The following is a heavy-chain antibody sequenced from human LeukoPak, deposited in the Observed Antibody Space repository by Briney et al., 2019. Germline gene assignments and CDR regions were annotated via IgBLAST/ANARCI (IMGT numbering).Heavy chain of an antibody. CDR3: ARAPASYYYYMDV. CDR1: GFTFSSYW. CDR2: ISYDGSNK. J-gene: IGHJ6*03. V-gene: IGHV3-30-3*01. Sequence: GGSLRLSCAASGFTFSSYWMHWVRQAPGKGLEWVAVISYDGSNKYYADSVKGRFTISRDNSKNTLYLQMNSLRAEDTAVYYCARAPASYYYYMDVWGRGTTVTVSS.